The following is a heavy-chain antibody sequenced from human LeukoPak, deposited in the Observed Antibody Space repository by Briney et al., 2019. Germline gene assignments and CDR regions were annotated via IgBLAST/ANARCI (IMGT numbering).Heavy chain of an antibody. J-gene: IGHJ4*02. D-gene: IGHD3-22*01. CDR2: IYSGGST. Sequence: PGGSLRLSCAASGFTVSSNYMSWVRQAPGKGLEWVSVIYSGGSTYYADSVKGRFTISRDNSKNTLYLQMNSLRAEDTAVYYCARDPYDSSGYYHDWGQGTLVTVSS. V-gene: IGHV3-53*01. CDR1: GFTVSSNY. CDR3: ARDPYDSSGYYHD.